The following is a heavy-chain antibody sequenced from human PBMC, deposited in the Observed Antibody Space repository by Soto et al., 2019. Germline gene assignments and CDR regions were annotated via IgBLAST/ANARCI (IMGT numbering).Heavy chain of an antibody. CDR2: ISWNSGSI. D-gene: IGHD6-6*01. Sequence: EVQLVESGGGLVQPGRSLRLSCAASGFTFDDYAMHWVRQAPGKGLEWVSGISWNSGSIGYADFVKGRFTISRDNAKNSLYLQMNSLRAEDTALYYCAKDPDPYSSSYYFDYWGQGTLVTVSS. V-gene: IGHV3-9*01. CDR1: GFTFDDYA. CDR3: AKDPDPYSSSYYFDY. J-gene: IGHJ4*02.